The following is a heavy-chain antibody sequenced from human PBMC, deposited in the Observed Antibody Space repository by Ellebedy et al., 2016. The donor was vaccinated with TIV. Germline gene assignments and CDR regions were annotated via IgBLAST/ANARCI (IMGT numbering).Heavy chain of an antibody. CDR1: GFSVSDSH. Sequence: GESLKISCVVSGFSVSDSHINWVRQPPGKGLQWVSSVYAGGSTYYAESVRGRFTISRENSKNMVFLHINALTAADTAVYYCSRDTVGATPNLDSWGQGTRVTVSS. J-gene: IGHJ5*01. D-gene: IGHD1-26*01. V-gene: IGHV3-66*01. CDR2: VYAGGST. CDR3: SRDTVGATPNLDS.